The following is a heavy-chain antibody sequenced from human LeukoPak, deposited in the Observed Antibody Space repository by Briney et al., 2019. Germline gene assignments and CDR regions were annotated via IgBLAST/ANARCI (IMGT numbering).Heavy chain of an antibody. J-gene: IGHJ5*02. CDR2: ISAYNGNT. CDR3: ARNFDWLLENNWFDH. Sequence: GASVTVSCTASGYTFTSYGISWVRQAPGQGLEWMGWISAYNGNTNYAQKLQGRVTMTTDTSTSTAYMELRSLRSDDTAVYYCARNFDWLLENNWFDHWGQGTLVSVSS. D-gene: IGHD3-9*01. CDR1: GYTFTSYG. V-gene: IGHV1-18*01.